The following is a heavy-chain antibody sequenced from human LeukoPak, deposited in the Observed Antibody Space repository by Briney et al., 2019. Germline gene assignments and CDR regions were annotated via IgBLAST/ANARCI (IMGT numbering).Heavy chain of an antibody. CDR2: IRNKAKRYTT. J-gene: IGHJ4*02. D-gene: IGHD1-26*01. CDR1: GVTFSDYH. V-gene: IGHV3-72*01. Sequence: PGGSLRLSCAASGVTFSDYHMGCVRQAPGQGAEWVGRIRNKAKRYTTEYAASVKGRFTVSRDDSKNSLYLQMNSLKTEDTAVYYCVNTRIYSGIFIMTDWGQGTLVTVSS. CDR3: VNTRIYSGIFIMTD.